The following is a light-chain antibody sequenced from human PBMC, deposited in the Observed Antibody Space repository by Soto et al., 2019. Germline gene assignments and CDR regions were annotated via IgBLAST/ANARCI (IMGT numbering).Light chain of an antibody. Sequence: QSVLTQPASVSGSPGQSITISCTGTSTDIGAYNYVSWYQQHPGKAPKLLIYEVTHRPSGVSNRFSGSKSGNTASLTISGLQAEDEANYYCNSYTTLSNRVFGTGTKVTVL. CDR3: NSYTTLSNRV. CDR2: EVT. J-gene: IGLJ1*01. V-gene: IGLV2-14*01. CDR1: STDIGAYNY.